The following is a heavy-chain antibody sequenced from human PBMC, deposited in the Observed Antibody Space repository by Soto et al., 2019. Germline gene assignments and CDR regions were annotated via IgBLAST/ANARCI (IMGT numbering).Heavy chain of an antibody. V-gene: IGHV3-72*01. CDR3: ARRRYSGYDLYYYYYGMDV. Sequence: PGGSLRLSCAASGFTFSDHYMDWVRQAPGKGLEWVGRTRNKANSYTTEYAASVKGRFTISRDDSKNSLYLQMNSLKTEDTAVYYCARRRYSGYDLYYYYYGMDVWGQGTTVTVSS. CDR2: TRNKANSYTT. D-gene: IGHD5-12*01. J-gene: IGHJ6*02. CDR1: GFTFSDHY.